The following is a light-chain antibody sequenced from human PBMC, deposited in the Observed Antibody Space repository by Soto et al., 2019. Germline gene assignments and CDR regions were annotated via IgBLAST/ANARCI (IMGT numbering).Light chain of an antibody. Sequence: EIVMTQSPATLSVSPGERATLSCRASQTVRDNLAWYKQTSGRAPRLLIYGASIRATGIPARFSGSGSGTEFTLTISSLQSEDFAIYYCQQYNNWPLTFCGGTKVEIK. CDR2: GAS. J-gene: IGKJ4*01. V-gene: IGKV3D-15*01. CDR3: QQYNNWPLT. CDR1: QTVRDN.